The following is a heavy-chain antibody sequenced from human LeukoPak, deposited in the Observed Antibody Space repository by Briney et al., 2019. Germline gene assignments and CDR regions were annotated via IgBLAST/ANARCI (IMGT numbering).Heavy chain of an antibody. J-gene: IGHJ6*02. CDR1: GYTFSSYT. CDR3: ASLSYGDHSYYYYYYGMDV. D-gene: IGHD4-17*01. CDR2: INTNTGNP. Sequence: ASVKVSCKASGYTFSSYTMNWVRQAPGQGLEWMGWINTNTGNPTYAQDYTGRFVFSLDTSVSTAYLQISSLKAEDTAVYYCASLSYGDHSYYYYYYGMDVWGQGTTVTVSS. V-gene: IGHV7-4-1*02.